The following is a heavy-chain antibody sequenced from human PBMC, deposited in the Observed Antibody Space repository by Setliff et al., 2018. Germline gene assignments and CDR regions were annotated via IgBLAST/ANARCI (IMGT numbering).Heavy chain of an antibody. Sequence: PGGSLRLSCGASGFTFSTHAMHWVRQAPGKGLEWVAMIWSDGINKYHADSVKGRFTISRDNSKNTLYLQMNSLRPEDTAVYYCARTCSGSGCYAGLESWGQGTPVTVSS. CDR2: IWSDGINK. J-gene: IGHJ4*02. V-gene: IGHV3-30*02. D-gene: IGHD2-15*01. CDR1: GFTFSTHA. CDR3: ARTCSGSGCYAGLES.